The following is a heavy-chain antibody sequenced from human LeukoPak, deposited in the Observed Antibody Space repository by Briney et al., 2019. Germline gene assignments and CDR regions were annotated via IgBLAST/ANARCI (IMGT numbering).Heavy chain of an antibody. Sequence: ASVKVSCKASGYTFTGYYMHWVRQAPGQGLEWMGWINPNSGGTNYAQKFQGRVTMTRDTSISTAYMELSRLRSDDTAVYYCARGPPRYSSSAGGILYNWFDPWAREPWSPSPQ. CDR1: GYTFTGYY. J-gene: IGHJ5*02. CDR2: INPNSGGT. CDR3: ARGPPRYSSSAGGILYNWFDP. D-gene: IGHD6-6*01. V-gene: IGHV1-2*02.